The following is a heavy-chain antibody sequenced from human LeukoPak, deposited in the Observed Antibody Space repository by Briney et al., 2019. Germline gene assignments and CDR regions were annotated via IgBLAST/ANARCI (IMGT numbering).Heavy chain of an antibody. Sequence: GGSLRLSCAASGFTFSSYGMHWVRQAPGKGLEWVAVIWYDGSNKYCADSVKGRFTISRDNSKNTLYLQVNSLRAADTAIYYCAKVQEMDTILPPFHYWGQGTLVTVSS. D-gene: IGHD5-24*01. V-gene: IGHV3-33*06. CDR3: AKVQEMDTILPPFHY. J-gene: IGHJ4*02. CDR2: IWYDGSNK. CDR1: GFTFSSYG.